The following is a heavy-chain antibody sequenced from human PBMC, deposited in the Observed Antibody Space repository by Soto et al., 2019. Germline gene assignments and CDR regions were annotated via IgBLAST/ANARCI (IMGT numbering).Heavy chain of an antibody. CDR1: GGSISSYY. D-gene: IGHD1-26*01. CDR2: IYTSGST. J-gene: IGHJ5*02. CDR3: VRERSGSYRSYNWFDP. Sequence: QSQTLSLTCTVSGGSISSYYWSWIRQPAGKGLEWIGRIYTSGSTNYNPSLKSRVTMSVDTSKNQFSLKLSSVTAADTAVYYCVRERSGSYRSYNWFDPWGQGTLVTVSS. V-gene: IGHV4-4*07.